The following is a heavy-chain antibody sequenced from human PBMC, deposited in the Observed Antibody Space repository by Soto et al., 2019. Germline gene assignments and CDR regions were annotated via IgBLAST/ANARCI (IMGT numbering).Heavy chain of an antibody. D-gene: IGHD1-7*01. V-gene: IGHV3-23*01. CDR3: AKVADSNWNSGSTLPLYFAY. Sequence: GGSLRLSCAASGFTFTNYAMNWVRQAPGKGLEWVSHIRGSGANTYYADSVKGRFAISRDNSKNTLYLQMNSLRAEDTAVYYCAKVADSNWNSGSTLPLYFAYWGQGNMVTVSS. J-gene: IGHJ4*02. CDR2: IRGSGANT. CDR1: GFTFTNYA.